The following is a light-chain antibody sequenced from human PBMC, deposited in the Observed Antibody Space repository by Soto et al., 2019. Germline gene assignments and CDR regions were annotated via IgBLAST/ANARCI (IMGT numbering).Light chain of an antibody. J-gene: IGLJ1*01. V-gene: IGLV1-40*01. CDR1: SSNIGAGYE. CDR3: QSYDSSLSGYV. Sequence: QSVLTRPPSVSEAPRQRVTISCTGSSSNIGAGYEAHWYQQVPGTAPKLLIYENNNRPSGVPDRFSGSKSGTSASLAITGLQAEDEAEYYCQSYDSSLSGYVFGTGTKLTVL. CDR2: ENN.